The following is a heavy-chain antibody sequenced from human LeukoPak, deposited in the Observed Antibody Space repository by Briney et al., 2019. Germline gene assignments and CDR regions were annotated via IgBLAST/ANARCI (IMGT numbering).Heavy chain of an antibody. J-gene: IGHJ6*04. D-gene: IGHD3-10*02. CDR3: AELGITMIGGV. V-gene: IGHV3-21*01. CDR1: GFTFSSYS. Sequence: PGGSLRLSCAASGFTFSSYSMNWVRQAPGKVLEWVSSISSSSSYIYYADSVKGRFTIYRDNAKNSLYLQMNSLRAEDTAVYYCAELGITMIGGVWGKGTTVTISS. CDR2: ISSSSSYI.